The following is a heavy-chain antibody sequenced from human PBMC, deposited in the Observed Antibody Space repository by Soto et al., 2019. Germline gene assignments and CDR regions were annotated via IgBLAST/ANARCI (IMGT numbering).Heavy chain of an antibody. V-gene: IGHV3-30*18. J-gene: IGHJ6*02. Sequence: GGSLRLSCAASGFTFSSYGMHWVRQAPDKGLEWVALISYDGSNKYYADYVKGRFTISRDNSKNTLSLQVSSLRPEDTAVYYCAKDRDSSGWFSGYYYGVDVWGQGTTVTVSS. CDR3: AKDRDSSGWFSGYYYGVDV. D-gene: IGHD6-19*01. CDR2: ISYDGSNK. CDR1: GFTFSSYG.